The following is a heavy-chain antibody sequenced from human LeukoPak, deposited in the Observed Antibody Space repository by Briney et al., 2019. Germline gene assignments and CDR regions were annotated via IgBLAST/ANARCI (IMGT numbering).Heavy chain of an antibody. J-gene: IGHJ4*02. CDR2: INHSGST. Sequence: PSETLSLTCAVYGGSFSGYYWSRIRQPPGKGLEWIGEINHSGSTNYNPSLKSRVTISVDTSKNQFSLKLSSVTAADTAVYYCARVTGYMTEDFFDYWGQGTLVTVSS. V-gene: IGHV4-34*01. CDR1: GGSFSGYY. CDR3: ARVTGYMTEDFFDY. D-gene: IGHD6-13*01.